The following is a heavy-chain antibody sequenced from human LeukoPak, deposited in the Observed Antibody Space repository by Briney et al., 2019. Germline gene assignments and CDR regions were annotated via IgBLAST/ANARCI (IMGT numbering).Heavy chain of an antibody. V-gene: IGHV3-21*06. D-gene: IGHD3-9*01. CDR3: ARGHYDVLTSSYKWAPDY. CDR2: ITSGGGYT. CDR1: GFTFSTYN. J-gene: IGHJ4*02. Sequence: GGSLRLSCAASGFTFSTYNMNWVRQAPGKGLEWVSSITSGGGYTYYADSVKGRFTTSRDNAKNSLSLRLDSLRAEDTAVYYCARGHYDVLTSSYKWAPDYWGQGTLVTVSS.